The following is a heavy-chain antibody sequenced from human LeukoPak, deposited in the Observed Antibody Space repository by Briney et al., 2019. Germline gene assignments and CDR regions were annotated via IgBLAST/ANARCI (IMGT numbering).Heavy chain of an antibody. J-gene: IGHJ5*01. CDR3: TRGPVGTTHDS. V-gene: IGHV1-69*13. CDR1: GDTFNNYA. Sequence: GASVKVSCKASGDTFNNYAVNWVRQAPGQGLEWMGAFIPLFGTANYAHNFQGRVTITADGSTSTAYMELTSLKSEDTAVYYCTRGPVGTTHDSWGQGTLVTVSS. D-gene: IGHD1-7*01. CDR2: FIPLFGTA.